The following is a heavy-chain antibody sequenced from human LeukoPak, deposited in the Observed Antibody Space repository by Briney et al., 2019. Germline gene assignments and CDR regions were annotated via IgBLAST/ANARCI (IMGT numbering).Heavy chain of an antibody. Sequence: GGSLRLSCAASGFTVSSNYMSWVRQAPGKGLEWVSVIYSGGSTYYADSVKGRFTLSRDNSKNTLYLQMNSLRAEDTAVYYCARDPRIAAAGSYYYYGMDVWGQGTTVTVSS. CDR1: GFTVSSNY. CDR3: ARDPRIAAAGSYYYYGMDV. J-gene: IGHJ6*02. D-gene: IGHD6-13*01. V-gene: IGHV3-66*01. CDR2: IYSGGST.